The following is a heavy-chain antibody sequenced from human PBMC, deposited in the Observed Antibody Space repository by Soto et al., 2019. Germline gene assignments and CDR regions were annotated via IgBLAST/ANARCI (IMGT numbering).Heavy chain of an antibody. D-gene: IGHD2-2*01. CDR2: LIPIFATT. V-gene: IGHV1-69*13. J-gene: IGHJ5*02. CDR1: GGTFSSYT. Sequence: GASVKVSCKASGGTFSSYTFSWVRQAPGQGLDWMGGLIPIFATTNYAQKFQGRVTITADESTSTAYMELRSLRSEDTAVYYCARVVPGAEAWFGHWGQGTLVTVSS. CDR3: ARVVPGAEAWFGH.